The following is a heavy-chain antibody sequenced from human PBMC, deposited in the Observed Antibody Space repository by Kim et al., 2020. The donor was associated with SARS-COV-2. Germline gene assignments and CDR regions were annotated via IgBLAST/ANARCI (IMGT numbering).Heavy chain of an antibody. Sequence: GGSLRLSCAASGFTFSSYSMNWVRQAPGKGLEWVSSISSSSSYIYYADSVKGRFTISRDNAKNSLYLQMNSLRAEDTAVYYCARAGIAAAGRLGSLDYWGQGTLVTVSS. D-gene: IGHD6-13*01. J-gene: IGHJ4*02. CDR2: ISSSSSYI. V-gene: IGHV3-21*01. CDR3: ARAGIAAAGRLGSLDY. CDR1: GFTFSSYS.